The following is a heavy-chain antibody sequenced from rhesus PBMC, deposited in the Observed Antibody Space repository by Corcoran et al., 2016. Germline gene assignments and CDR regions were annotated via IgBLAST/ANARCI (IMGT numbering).Heavy chain of an antibody. J-gene: IGHJ4*01. CDR1: GYSFTSYW. V-gene: IGHV5-2*01. D-gene: IGHD1-26*01. CDR3: ARGQLRSPFDY. Sequence: EVQLVQSGAEVKRPGESLKISCKTSGYSFTSYWVSWVRPMPGKGREWVAASDPIDSDTGYSPSFQDQFTISADKSIRTAYLQWSSLKASGSATYYCARGQLRSPFDYWGQGVLVTVSS. CDR2: SDPIDSDT.